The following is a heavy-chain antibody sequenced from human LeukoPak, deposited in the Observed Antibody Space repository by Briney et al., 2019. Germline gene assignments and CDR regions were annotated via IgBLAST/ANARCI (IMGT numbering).Heavy chain of an antibody. CDR3: GSILFAESYSRVF. CDR1: GYTFTDYY. J-gene: IGHJ4*02. V-gene: IGHV1-2*02. D-gene: IGHD3-10*02. CDR2: INPNIGDT. Sequence: ASVKVSCAASGYTFTDYYMHSVRQAPGHGLEWMCWINPNIGDTNYAQTFHGRVTITRDTSTSPVYMDLSRLTSHDTAAYFCGSILFAESYSRVFWGQGTLVTVSS.